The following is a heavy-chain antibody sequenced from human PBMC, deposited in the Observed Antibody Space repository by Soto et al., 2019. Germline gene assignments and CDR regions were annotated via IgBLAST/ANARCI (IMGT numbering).Heavy chain of an antibody. CDR3: ARDASTSWHYFDY. V-gene: IGHV4-31*03. CDR1: GGSISSGVYY. CDR2: IYHSGNT. Sequence: SETLSLTCTVSGGSISSGVYYWMGIRQHPEKGLEWIGHIYHSGNTYYNPSLKSRVTISVDTSKNQFSLKLSSVTAADTAVYHCARDASTSWHYFDYWGQGTLVTVSS. D-gene: IGHD6-13*01. J-gene: IGHJ4*02.